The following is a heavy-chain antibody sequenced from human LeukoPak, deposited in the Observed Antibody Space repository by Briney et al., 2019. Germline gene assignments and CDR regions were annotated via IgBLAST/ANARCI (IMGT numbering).Heavy chain of an antibody. CDR3: ARVLRVTYYYDSSGYAY. D-gene: IGHD3-22*01. CDR2: INHSGST. Sequence: SETLSLTCAVYGGSFSGYYWSWIRQPPGKGLEWIGEINHSGSTNYNPSLKSRVTISVDTSKNQFSLKLSSVTAADTAAYYCARVLRVTYYYDSSGYAYWGQGTLVTVSS. CDR1: GGSFSGYY. J-gene: IGHJ4*02. V-gene: IGHV4-34*01.